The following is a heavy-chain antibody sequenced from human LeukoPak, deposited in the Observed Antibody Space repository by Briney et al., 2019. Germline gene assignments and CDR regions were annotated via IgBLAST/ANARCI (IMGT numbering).Heavy chain of an antibody. Sequence: PGGSLRLSCAASGFTFSDYSMNWVRQAPGKGLEWVSYISSSSNTIYYADSVKGRFTISRDNAKNSLYLQMNSLRAEDTAVYYCARDQNRITVTYSDYWGQGTLVTVSS. CDR1: GFTFSDYS. V-gene: IGHV3-48*01. J-gene: IGHJ4*02. CDR2: ISSSSNTI. CDR3: ARDQNRITVTYSDY. D-gene: IGHD3-22*01.